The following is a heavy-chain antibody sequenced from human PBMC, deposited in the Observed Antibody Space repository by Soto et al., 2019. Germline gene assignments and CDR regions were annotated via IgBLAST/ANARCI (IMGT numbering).Heavy chain of an antibody. J-gene: IGHJ4*02. V-gene: IGHV3-11*06. D-gene: IGHD6-19*01. CDR3: ARTYSSGWPESYYFDY. CDR1: GFTFSDYY. Sequence: PGGSLRLSCAASGFTFSDYYMSWIRQAPGKGLEWVSYISSSSSYTNYADSVKGRFTISRDNAKNSLYLQMNSLRAEDTAVYYCARTYSSGWPESYYFDYWGQGTLVTVSS. CDR2: ISSSSSYT.